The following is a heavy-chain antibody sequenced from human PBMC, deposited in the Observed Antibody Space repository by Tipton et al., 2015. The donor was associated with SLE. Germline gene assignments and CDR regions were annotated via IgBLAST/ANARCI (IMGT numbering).Heavy chain of an antibody. D-gene: IGHD1-26*01. V-gene: IGHV1-2*06. Sequence: QSGAEVKKPGASVKVSCKASGYTFTGNYLHWVRQAPGQGLEWMGRINPNTGGTNYAQKFQGRVTMTRDTSISTAYMELSSLRSDDTAVYYCARGRREWELDDWFDPWGQGTLVTVSS. CDR3: ARGRREWELDDWFDP. CDR2: INPNTGGT. J-gene: IGHJ5*02. CDR1: GYTFTGNY.